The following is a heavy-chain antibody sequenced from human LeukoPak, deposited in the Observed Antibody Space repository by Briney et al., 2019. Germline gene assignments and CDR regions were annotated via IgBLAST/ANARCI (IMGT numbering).Heavy chain of an antibody. D-gene: IGHD2-8*01. CDR1: GFTFSSYT. V-gene: IGHV3-21*01. CDR3: AKEREWRAGLYYYYYMDV. CDR2: ISSSATYI. J-gene: IGHJ6*03. Sequence: GGSLRLSCAASGFTFSSYTINWVRQAPGKGLEWVSSISSSATYIYYADSVKGRFTISRDNAKNTLYLQMNSLRAEDTAVYYCAKEREWRAGLYYYYYMDVWGKGTTVTVSS.